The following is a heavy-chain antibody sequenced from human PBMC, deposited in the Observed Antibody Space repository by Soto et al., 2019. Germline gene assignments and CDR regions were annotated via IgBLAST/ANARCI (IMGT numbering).Heavy chain of an antibody. CDR2: VSIGGST. D-gene: IGHD2-15*01. Sequence: GGSLRLSCAASGLTFSSYAMGWVRQGPGKGLEWVAVVSIGGSTHYADSVRGRFTISRDNSKNTLSLQMSSLTAEDTAVYFCAKRRGAGGHFDYWGQGALVTVSS. CDR3: AKRRGAGGHFDY. V-gene: IGHV3-23*01. CDR1: GLTFSSYA. J-gene: IGHJ4*02.